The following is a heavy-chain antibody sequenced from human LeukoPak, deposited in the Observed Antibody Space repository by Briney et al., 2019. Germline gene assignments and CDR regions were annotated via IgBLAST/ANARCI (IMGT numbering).Heavy chain of an antibody. D-gene: IGHD1-26*01. V-gene: IGHV1-2*02. Sequence: ASVKDSCKASGYTFTSYYMHWVRQAPGQGLEWMGWINPNSGGTNYAQKFQGRVTMTRDTSISTAYMELSRLRSDDTAVYYCAVSIVGVGFDYWGQGTLVTVSS. J-gene: IGHJ4*02. CDR2: INPNSGGT. CDR1: GYTFTSYY. CDR3: AVSIVGVGFDY.